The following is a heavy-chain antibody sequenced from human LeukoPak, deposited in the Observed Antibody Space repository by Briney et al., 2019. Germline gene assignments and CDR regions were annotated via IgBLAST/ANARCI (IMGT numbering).Heavy chain of an antibody. D-gene: IGHD3-10*01. J-gene: IGHJ5*02. V-gene: IGHV4-59*08. Sequence: SETLSLTCTVSGGSISSYYWSWIRHPPGKGLEWIGYISYSGNTNYNPSLKSRVTISVDTSKNQFSLKLSSVTAADTAVYYCASFSWGSGSYNQEAIWSWFDPWGQGTLVTVSS. CDR3: ASFSWGSGSYNQEAIWSWFDP. CDR1: GGSISSYY. CDR2: ISYSGNT.